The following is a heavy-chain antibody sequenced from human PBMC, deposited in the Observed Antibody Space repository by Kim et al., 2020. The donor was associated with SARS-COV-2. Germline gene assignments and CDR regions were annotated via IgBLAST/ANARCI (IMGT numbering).Heavy chain of an antibody. CDR2: ISYDGSNK. Sequence: GGSLRLSCAASGFTFSSYAMHWVRQAPGKGLEWVAVISYDGSNKYYADSVKGRFTISRDNSKNTLYLQMNSLRAEDTAVYYCARDFGPTDDNWGLLWFGELYASAGMDVWGQGPTVTVSS. V-gene: IGHV3-30-3*01. D-gene: IGHD3-10*01. CDR3: ARDFGPTDDNWGLLWFGELYASAGMDV. CDR1: GFTFSSYA. J-gene: IGHJ6*02.